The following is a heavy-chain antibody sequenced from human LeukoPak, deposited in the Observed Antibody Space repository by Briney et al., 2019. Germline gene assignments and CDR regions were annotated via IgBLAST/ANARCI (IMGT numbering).Heavy chain of an antibody. CDR2: IYYSGST. CDR3: ARDHIVVVPAALGYYYYGMDV. D-gene: IGHD2-2*01. Sequence: SETLSLTCTVSGGSISSGDYYWSWNRQPPGLGLVWIGYIYYSGSTYYNPSLKSRVTISVDTSKNQFSLKLSSVTAADTAVYYCARDHIVVVPAALGYYYYGMDVWGQGTTVTVSS. J-gene: IGHJ6*02. V-gene: IGHV4-30-4*08. CDR1: GGSISSGDYY.